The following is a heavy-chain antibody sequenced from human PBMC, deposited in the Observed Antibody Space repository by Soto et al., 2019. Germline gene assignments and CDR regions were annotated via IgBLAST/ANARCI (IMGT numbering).Heavy chain of an antibody. V-gene: IGHV3-48*02. CDR2: ITTTSSTK. D-gene: IGHD6-19*01. CDR1: GVSLRPYI. Sequence: GGSLRVCCAASGVSLRPYIMNWVRQSPWKGLEWISYITTTSSTKYYAGSVKGRFTISRDNAKNSLYLQMDSLRNEDTAVYYCVRDKGVADNLPRGDYWGPGTLVTVSS. CDR3: VRDKGVADNLPRGDY. J-gene: IGHJ4*02.